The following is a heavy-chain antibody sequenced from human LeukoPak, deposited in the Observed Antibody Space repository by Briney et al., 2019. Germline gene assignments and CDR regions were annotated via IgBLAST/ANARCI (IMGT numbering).Heavy chain of an antibody. Sequence: GGSLRLSCAASGFTFSSYAMSWVRQAPGKGLEWVSAISGSGGSTYYADSVKGRFTISRDNSKNTLYLQMNSLRAEDTAVYYCAKPAGYSSSWYFDAFDIWGQGTMVTVSS. CDR3: AKPAGYSSSWYFDAFDI. CDR2: ISGSGGST. V-gene: IGHV3-23*01. J-gene: IGHJ3*02. D-gene: IGHD6-13*01. CDR1: GFTFSSYA.